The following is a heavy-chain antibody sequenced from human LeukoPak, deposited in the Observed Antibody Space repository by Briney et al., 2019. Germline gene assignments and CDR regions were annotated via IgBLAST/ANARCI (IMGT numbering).Heavy chain of an antibody. CDR3: ARRPVEYTSSDHAFDI. V-gene: IGHV4-59*01. Sequence: SSETLSLTCTVSGDSISRFYWSWIRQPPGKGLEWIGDIYYSGSTDYNPSLKSRVTISVDRSKNQFSLKLSSVTAVDTAVFYCARRPVEYTSSDHAFDIRGQGTMVTVSS. D-gene: IGHD6-6*01. CDR2: IYYSGST. J-gene: IGHJ3*02. CDR1: GDSISRFY.